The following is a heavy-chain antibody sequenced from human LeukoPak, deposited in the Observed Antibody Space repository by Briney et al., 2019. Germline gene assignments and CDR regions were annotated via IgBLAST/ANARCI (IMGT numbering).Heavy chain of an antibody. CDR3: AREWAGPSFDY. D-gene: IGHD6-19*01. Sequence: GGSLRLSCAASGFTFSSYWMSWVRQAPGKGLEWVANIKQDGSEKSYVDSVKGRFTISRDNTKNSLYLQMNSLRAEDTAVYFCAREWAGPSFDYWGQGTLVTVSS. CDR1: GFTFSSYW. V-gene: IGHV3-7*01. CDR2: IKQDGSEK. J-gene: IGHJ4*02.